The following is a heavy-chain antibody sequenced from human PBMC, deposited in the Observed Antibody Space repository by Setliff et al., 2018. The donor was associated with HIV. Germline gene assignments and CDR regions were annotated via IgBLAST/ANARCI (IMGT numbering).Heavy chain of an antibody. J-gene: IGHJ3*01. V-gene: IGHV3-23*01. CDR3: ARDRPRRIVVATNLPNAFDV. Sequence: GGSLRLSCAASGFTFSSYVMNWVRLAPGKGLEWVSGITDRGDKTYYADSVKGRFTISRDNSNNTLYLQMHGLRADDTAVYYCARDRPRRIVVATNLPNAFDVWGHGTLVTVSS. CDR2: ITDRGDKT. D-gene: IGHD2-15*01. CDR1: GFTFSSYV.